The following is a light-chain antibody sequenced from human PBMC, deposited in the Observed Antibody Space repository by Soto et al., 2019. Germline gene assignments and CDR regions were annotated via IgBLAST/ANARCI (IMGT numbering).Light chain of an antibody. Sequence: QSVLTQSSSASASLGSSVKLTCTLSSGHSSYIIAWHQQQPGKAPRYLMKLEGSGTYYKGSGVPYRFSGSISGTDRYLTISNLQSEDEADYYCETWDGNTQGWVFGGGTKVTVL. CDR1: SGHSSYI. CDR3: ETWDGNTQGWV. J-gene: IGLJ3*02. V-gene: IGLV4-60*03. CDR2: LEGSGTY.